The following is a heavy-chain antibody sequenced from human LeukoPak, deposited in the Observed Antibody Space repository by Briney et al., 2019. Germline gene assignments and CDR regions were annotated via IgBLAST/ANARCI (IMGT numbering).Heavy chain of an antibody. CDR2: ISYDGSNK. V-gene: IGHV3-30*01. D-gene: IGHD3-3*01. Sequence: GGSLRLSCAASGFTFSSYAMRWVRQAPGKGLEWVAVISYDGSNKYYADSVKGRFTISRDNSKNTLYLQMNSLRAEDTAVYDWARVHRTGDFWGGAPPYFDYWGQGTLVTVSS. CDR1: GFTFSSYA. CDR3: ARVHRTGDFWGGAPPYFDY. J-gene: IGHJ4*02.